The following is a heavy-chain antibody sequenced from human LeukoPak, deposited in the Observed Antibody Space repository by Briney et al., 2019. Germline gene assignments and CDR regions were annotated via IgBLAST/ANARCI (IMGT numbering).Heavy chain of an antibody. CDR2: IVPILGIA. D-gene: IGHD3-22*01. Sequence: SVKVSCKASGGTFSSYTISWVRQAPGRGLEWMGRIVPILGIANYAQKFQGRVTITADKSTSTAYMELSSLRSEDTAVYYCARVGVDSSGYYRPNYYYYYGMDVWGQGTTVTVSS. CDR3: ARVGVDSSGYYRPNYYYYYGMDV. J-gene: IGHJ6*02. CDR1: GGTFSSYT. V-gene: IGHV1-69*02.